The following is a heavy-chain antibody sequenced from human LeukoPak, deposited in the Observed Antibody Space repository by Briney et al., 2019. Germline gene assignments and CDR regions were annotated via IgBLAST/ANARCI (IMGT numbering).Heavy chain of an antibody. CDR2: INSDGSSK. J-gene: IGHJ6*03. Sequence: GGSLRLSCAASRFTYSSYWMHWVRQAPGKGLVWVSRINSDGSSKSYPGSVKGRFTISRDNAKNTLYLQMSSLRAEDTAVYYCARDSSSSSTSGYYYYYMDVWGKGTTVTVSS. CDR1: RFTYSSYW. V-gene: IGHV3-74*01. CDR3: ARDSSSSSTSGYYYYYMDV. D-gene: IGHD6-6*01.